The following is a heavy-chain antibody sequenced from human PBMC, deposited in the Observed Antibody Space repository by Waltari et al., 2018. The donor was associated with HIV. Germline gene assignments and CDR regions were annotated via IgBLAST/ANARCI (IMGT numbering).Heavy chain of an antibody. Sequence: QVQLVESGGGVVQPGRSLRRSCAASGFTCSSYAMHWVRQAPGKGLEWVAVISYDGSNKYYADSVKGRFTISRDNSKNTLYLQMNSLRAEDTAVYYCARASVVVTAIRDYWGQGTLVTVSS. CDR2: ISYDGSNK. D-gene: IGHD2-21*02. J-gene: IGHJ4*02. CDR3: ARASVVVTAIRDY. CDR1: GFTCSSYA. V-gene: IGHV3-30*01.